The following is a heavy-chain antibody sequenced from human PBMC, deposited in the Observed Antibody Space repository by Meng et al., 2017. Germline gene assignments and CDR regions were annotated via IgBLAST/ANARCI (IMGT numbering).Heavy chain of an antibody. J-gene: IGHJ5*02. Sequence: GRLVEPGGGLVQPGGSLRLSCAASGFTVSSNYMSWVRQAPGKGLEWVSVIYSGGSTYYADSVKGRFTISRDNSKNTLYLQMNSLRAEDTAVYYCARESMYNWFDPWGQGTLVTVSS. D-gene: IGHD6-6*01. CDR2: IYSGGST. V-gene: IGHV3-66*02. CDR1: GFTVSSNY. CDR3: ARESMYNWFDP.